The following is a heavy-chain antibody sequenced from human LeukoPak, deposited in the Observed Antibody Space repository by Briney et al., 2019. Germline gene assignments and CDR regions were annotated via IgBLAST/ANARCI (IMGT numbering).Heavy chain of an antibody. CDR3: ARVLHKRNYDSTTYYGY. Sequence: PGGSLRLSCEDSGFTFRSYEMNWVRQAPGKGLEWVSYISSSSSTIYYADSVKGRFTISRDNAKNSLYLQMNSLRAEDTAVYYCARVLHKRNYDSTTYYGYWGQGTLVTVSS. V-gene: IGHV3-48*01. CDR1: GFTFRSYE. CDR2: ISSSSSTI. D-gene: IGHD3-22*01. J-gene: IGHJ4*02.